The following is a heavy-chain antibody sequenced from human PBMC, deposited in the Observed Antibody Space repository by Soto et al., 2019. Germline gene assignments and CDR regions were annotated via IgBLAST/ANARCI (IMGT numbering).Heavy chain of an antibody. V-gene: IGHV1-69*12. D-gene: IGHD2-15*01. CDR2: IIPIFGTT. CDR3: ARVVTVVKSFHYWYFDL. Sequence: QAQLVQSGAEVKKPGSSVKVSCKASGGTFSSYAISWVRQAPGQGLEWMGGIIPIFGTTNYAQKFQGRVTITADEPTRTAYMELSSLRSEDTAMYCCARVVTVVKSFHYWYFDLWGRGTLVTVSS. J-gene: IGHJ2*01. CDR1: GGTFSSYA.